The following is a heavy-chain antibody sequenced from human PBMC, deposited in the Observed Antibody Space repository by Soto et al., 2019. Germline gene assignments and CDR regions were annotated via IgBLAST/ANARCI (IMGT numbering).Heavy chain of an antibody. CDR2: IYYSGST. V-gene: IGHV4-39*01. CDR3: ARGIAVAGNGMYYYYGMDV. D-gene: IGHD6-19*01. Sequence: PSETLSLTCTLSGGSISSSSYYWGWIRQPPGKGLEWIGRIYYSGSTYYNPSLKSRVSISVDTSKNQFSLKLSSGTAADTAVYYCARGIAVAGNGMYYYYGMDVWGQGTTVTVSS. CDR1: GGSISSSSYY. J-gene: IGHJ6*02.